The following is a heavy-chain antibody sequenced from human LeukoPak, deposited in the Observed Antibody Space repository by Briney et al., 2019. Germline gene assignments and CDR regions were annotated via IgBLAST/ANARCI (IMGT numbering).Heavy chain of an antibody. CDR1: GFTFSSYS. Sequence: GGSLRLSCAASGFTFSSYSMNWVRQAPGKGLEWVSSISSSSSYIYYADSVKGRFTISRDNAKNSLYLQMNSLRAEDTVVYYCARVVRGYSGYDWNFDYWGRGTLVTVSS. D-gene: IGHD5-12*01. CDR3: ARVVRGYSGYDWNFDY. J-gene: IGHJ4*02. CDR2: ISSSSSYI. V-gene: IGHV3-21*01.